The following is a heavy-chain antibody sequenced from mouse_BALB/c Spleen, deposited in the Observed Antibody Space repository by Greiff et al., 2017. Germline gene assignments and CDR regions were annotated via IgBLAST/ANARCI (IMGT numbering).Heavy chain of an antibody. J-gene: IGHJ2*01. CDR2: IDPSDSET. Sequence: QVQLQQSGPQLVRPGASVKISCKASGYSFTSYWMHWVKQRPGQGLEWIGMIDPSDSETRLNQKFKDKATLTVDKSSSTAYMQLSSPTSEDSAVYYCSLTGTGYYFDYWGQGTTLTVSS. D-gene: IGHD4-1*01. CDR1: GYSFTSYW. V-gene: IGHV1S127*01. CDR3: SLTGTGYYFDY.